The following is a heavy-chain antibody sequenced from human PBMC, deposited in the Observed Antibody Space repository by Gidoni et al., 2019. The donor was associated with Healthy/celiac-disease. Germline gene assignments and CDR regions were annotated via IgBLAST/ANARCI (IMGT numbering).Heavy chain of an antibody. V-gene: IGHV5-10-1*01. J-gene: IGHJ6*02. CDR3: AIVTNYYYYGMDV. Sequence: ELQLVHSGAELKKPGASLRISCNGSGYTFPSYWTRWVRQMPGKGLEWLGRVDPSDAYTNYSPSFQGHGTISADKSISTAYLQWSSLKASDNAMYYCAIVTNYYYYGMDVWGQGTTVTVSS. CDR1: GYTFPSYW. D-gene: IGHD4-17*01. CDR2: VDPSDAYT.